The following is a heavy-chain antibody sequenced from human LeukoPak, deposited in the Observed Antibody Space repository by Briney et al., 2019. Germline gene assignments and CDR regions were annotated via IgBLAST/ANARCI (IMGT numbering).Heavy chain of an antibody. V-gene: IGHV1-2*02. D-gene: IGHD6-13*01. J-gene: IGHJ4*02. CDR1: GYSFTDYY. Sequence: GASVKVSCKASGYSFTDYYIHWVRQAPGQGLEWMAWINPNSGATDYAQKFQGRVTMTRDTSITTAYMELSRLRSDGTAIYYCARDLPYSTSPSQFDYWGQGTLVTVSS. CDR2: INPNSGAT. CDR3: ARDLPYSTSPSQFDY.